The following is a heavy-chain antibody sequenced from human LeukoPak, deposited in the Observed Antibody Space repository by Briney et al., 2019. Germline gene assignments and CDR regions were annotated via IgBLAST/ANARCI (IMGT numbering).Heavy chain of an antibody. J-gene: IGHJ3*02. V-gene: IGHV1-18*01. CDR1: GYTFTSYG. Sequence: ASVTVSCKASGYTFTSYGISWVRQAPGQGLEWMGWISACNGNTNYAQKLQGRVTMTTDTSTSTDYMELRSLRSDDTAVYYCASDGDSSGYYAGYAFDIWGQGTMVTVSS. CDR3: ASDGDSSGYYAGYAFDI. D-gene: IGHD3-22*01. CDR2: ISACNGNT.